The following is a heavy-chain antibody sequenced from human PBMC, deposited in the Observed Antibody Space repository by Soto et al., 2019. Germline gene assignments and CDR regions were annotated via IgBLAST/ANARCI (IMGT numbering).Heavy chain of an antibody. V-gene: IGHV3-48*03. CDR3: ARTLGNWYFDL. CDR1: EYSFSSFE. D-gene: IGHD7-27*01. CDR2: MSTSGADI. J-gene: IGHJ2*01. Sequence: QLVESGGGLIQTGGSMRLSCIGSEYSFSSFEMNWVRQAPGKGLEWVSYMSTSGADIKYADSVKGRFNVSRDNSKNSMFLQMDSLRADDTAIYYSARTLGNWYFDLWGRGTLVTVSS.